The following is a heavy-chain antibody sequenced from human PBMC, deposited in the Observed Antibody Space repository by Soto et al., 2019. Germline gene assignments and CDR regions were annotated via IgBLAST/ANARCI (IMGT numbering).Heavy chain of an antibody. CDR3: ATDRITMVRGVRYNWFDP. J-gene: IGHJ5*02. CDR1: GYTLTELS. D-gene: IGHD3-10*01. CDR2: FDPEDGET. Sequence: ASVKVSCKVSGYTLTELSMHWVRQAPGKGLEWKGGFDPEDGETIYAQNFQGRVTMTEDTSTDTAYMELSSLRSEDTAVYYCATDRITMVRGVRYNWFDPWGQGTLVTVS. V-gene: IGHV1-24*01.